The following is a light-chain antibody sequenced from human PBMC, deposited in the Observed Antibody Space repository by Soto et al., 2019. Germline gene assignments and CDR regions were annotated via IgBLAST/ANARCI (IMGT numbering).Light chain of an antibody. J-gene: IGKJ2*01. V-gene: IGKV2-30*01. CDR3: MQATPWPRT. Sequence: VVMTQSPLSLPVTLGQPASISCRSSQSIVYSDGNTYLNWFQQRPGQSPRRLIYKVSNRDSGGPDRFSGSGSGTDFTLQVSRVEAEDVGVYYCMQATPWPRTFGQGTKLEIK. CDR2: KVS. CDR1: QSIVYSDGNTY.